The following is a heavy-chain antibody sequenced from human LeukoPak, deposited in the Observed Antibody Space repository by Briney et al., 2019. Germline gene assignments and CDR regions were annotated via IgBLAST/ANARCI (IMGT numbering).Heavy chain of an antibody. CDR2: IKQDGSEK. J-gene: IGHJ5*02. V-gene: IGHV3-7*01. CDR1: GFTFSSYW. Sequence: PGGSLRLSCAASGFTFSSYWMSWVRQAPGKGLEWVANIKQDGSEKYYVDSVKGRFTISRDNAKNSLYLQMNSLRAEDTAVYYCARDPPEYSIPMGFDPWGRGTLVTVSS. CDR3: ARDPPEYSIPMGFDP. D-gene: IGHD6-6*01.